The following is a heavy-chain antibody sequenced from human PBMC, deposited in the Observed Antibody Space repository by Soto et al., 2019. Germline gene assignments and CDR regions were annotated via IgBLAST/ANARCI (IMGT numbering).Heavy chain of an antibody. Sequence: GGSLRLSCAASGFTVSSNYMSWVRQAPGKGLEWVSVIYSGGSTYYADSVKGRFTISRDNSKNTLYLQMNSLRAEDTAVYYCVRDSYGDIDAFDIWGQGTMVTVSS. CDR2: IYSGGST. CDR3: VRDSYGDIDAFDI. D-gene: IGHD5-18*01. J-gene: IGHJ3*02. CDR1: GFTVSSNY. V-gene: IGHV3-66*01.